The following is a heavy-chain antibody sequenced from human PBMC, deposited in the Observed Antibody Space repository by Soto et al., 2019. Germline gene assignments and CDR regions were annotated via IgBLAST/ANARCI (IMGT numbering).Heavy chain of an antibody. CDR1: GFTFSSFG. CDR3: ARVYEISGATANWYFDL. CDR2: ISRRSTYI. D-gene: IGHD5-12*01. J-gene: IGHJ2*01. V-gene: IGHV3-21*01. Sequence: EEQLVESGGGLVKVGGSLRLSCAASGFTFSSFGMNWVRQAPGKGLEWVSCISRRSTYIYSADSLKGRFTISRDDAKNSLYLQINDVRGEDTAVYYCARVYEISGATANWYFDLWGRGTPVTVAS.